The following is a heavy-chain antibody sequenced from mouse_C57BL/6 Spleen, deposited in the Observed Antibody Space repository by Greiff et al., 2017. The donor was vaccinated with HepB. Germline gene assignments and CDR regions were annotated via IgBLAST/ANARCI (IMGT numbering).Heavy chain of an antibody. J-gene: IGHJ2*01. CDR3: ARRGTYYGNYPYYFDY. D-gene: IGHD2-10*01. Sequence: QVQLQQSGPELVKPGASVKISCKASGYAFSSSWMNWVKQRPGKGLEWIGRIYPGDGDTNYNGKFKGKATLTADKSSSTAYMQLSSLTSEDSAVYFCARRGTYYGNYPYYFDYWGQGTTLTVSS. CDR2: IYPGDGDT. V-gene: IGHV1-82*01. CDR1: GYAFSSSW.